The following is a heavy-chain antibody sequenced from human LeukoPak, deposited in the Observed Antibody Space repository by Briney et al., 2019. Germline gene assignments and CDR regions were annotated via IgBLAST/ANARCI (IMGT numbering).Heavy chain of an antibody. CDR1: GYSITSYY. J-gene: IGHJ4*02. V-gene: IGHV4-4*07. CDR3: MRGGTYPSSTVDY. D-gene: IGHD3-16*02. CDR2: IYASGST. Sequence: SETLSLTCAVSGYSITSYYWSWIRQPAGKGLEWIGRIYASGSTNYNPSLKSRVTMSIDTSKNQFSLNLSSVTAADMAVYYCMRGGTYPSSTVDYWGQGTLVTVSS.